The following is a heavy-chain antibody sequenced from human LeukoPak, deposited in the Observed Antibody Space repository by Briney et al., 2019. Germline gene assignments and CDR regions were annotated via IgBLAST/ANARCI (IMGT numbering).Heavy chain of an antibody. J-gene: IGHJ4*02. D-gene: IGHD3-3*01. CDR1: GFTFSSYA. V-gene: IGHV3-23*01. CDR2: ISGSGGST. CDR3: ARRKEVRFLEWLLISHFDY. Sequence: GGSLRLSCAASGFTFSSYAMSWVRQAPGKGLEWVSAISGSGGSTYYADSVKGRFTISRDNSKNTLYLQMNGLRAEDTAVYYCARRKEVRFLEWLLISHFDYWGQGTLVTVSS.